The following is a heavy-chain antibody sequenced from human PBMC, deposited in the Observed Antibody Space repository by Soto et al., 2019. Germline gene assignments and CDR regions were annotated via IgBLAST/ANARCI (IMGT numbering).Heavy chain of an antibody. V-gene: IGHV4-59*08. CDR1: GGSSSSYY. D-gene: IGHD5-12*01. CDR3: ARQYSGYDFHYYYYYMDV. CDR2: IYYSGST. Sequence: SETLSLTCTVSGGSSSSYYWSWIRQPPGKGLEWIGYIYYSGSTNYNPSLKSRVTISVDTSKNQFSLKLSSVTAADTAVYYCARQYSGYDFHYYYYYMDVWGKGTTVTVSS. J-gene: IGHJ6*03.